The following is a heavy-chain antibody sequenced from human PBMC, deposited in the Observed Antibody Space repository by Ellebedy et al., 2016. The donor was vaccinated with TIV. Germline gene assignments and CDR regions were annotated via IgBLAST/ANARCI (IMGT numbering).Heavy chain of an antibody. V-gene: IGHV3-23*01. J-gene: IGHJ3*01. CDR1: GFTFDDYG. CDR2: ISASGGST. Sequence: GESLKISXAASGFTFDDYGVSWVRQAPGKGLQWVSGISASGGSTYYTESVKGRFTTSRDNSKNMLYLQMNTLRAEDTAVYYCAMGRGISMIPRVAFDVWGQGTMVTVSS. D-gene: IGHD3-22*01. CDR3: AMGRGISMIPRVAFDV.